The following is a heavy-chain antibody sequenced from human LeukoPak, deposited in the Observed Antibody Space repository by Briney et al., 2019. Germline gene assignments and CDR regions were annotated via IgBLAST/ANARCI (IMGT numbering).Heavy chain of an antibody. Sequence: GGSLRLSCAASGFTFSSYWMSWVRQAPGKGLEWVANIKQDGSEKYYVDSVKGRFTISRDNAKNSLYLQMNSLRAEDTAVYYCARDPRNHYSSVWAFDYWGQGTLVTVSS. D-gene: IGHD6-19*01. CDR1: GFTFSSYW. CDR2: IKQDGSEK. J-gene: IGHJ4*02. V-gene: IGHV3-7*01. CDR3: ARDPRNHYSSVWAFDY.